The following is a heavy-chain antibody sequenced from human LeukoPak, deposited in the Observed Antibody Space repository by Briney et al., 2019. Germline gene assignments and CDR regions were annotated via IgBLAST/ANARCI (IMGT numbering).Heavy chain of an antibody. CDR2: ISGRGGST. CDR1: GFTVSSNY. V-gene: IGHV3-23*01. D-gene: IGHD4/OR15-4a*01. Sequence: QPGGSLRLSCAASGFTVSSNYMSWVRQAPGKGLEWVSAISGRGGSTYYADFVKGRFTISRDNSKNTLYLQMNSLRAEDTAVYYCVKTLYGGSDHRRGFDYWGQGTLVTVSS. J-gene: IGHJ4*02. CDR3: VKTLYGGSDHRRGFDY.